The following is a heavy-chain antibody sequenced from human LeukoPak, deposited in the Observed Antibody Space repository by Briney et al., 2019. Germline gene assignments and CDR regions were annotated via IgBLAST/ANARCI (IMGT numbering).Heavy chain of an antibody. CDR2: IIPIFGTA. D-gene: IGHD3-10*01. CDR1: GGTFSSYA. J-gene: IGHJ5*02. CDR3: AREVRLWFGELLRGYNWFDP. Sequence: GASVKVSCKASGGTFSSYAISWVRQAPGQGLEWMGGIIPIFGTANYAQKFQGRVTMTRDMSTSTVYMELSSLRSEDTAVYYCAREVRLWFGELLRGYNWFDPWGQGTLVTVSS. V-gene: IGHV1-69*05.